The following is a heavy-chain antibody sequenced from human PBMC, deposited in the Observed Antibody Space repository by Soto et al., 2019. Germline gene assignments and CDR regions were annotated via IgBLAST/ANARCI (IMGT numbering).Heavy chain of an antibody. CDR1: GFTFSSYA. D-gene: IGHD2-15*01. V-gene: IGHV3-23*01. CDR3: AKDHGYCSGGSCYLTLFGY. CDR2: ISGSGGST. J-gene: IGHJ4*02. Sequence: GGSLRLSCAASGFTFSSYAMSWVRQAPGKGLEWVSAISGSGGSTYYADSVKGRFTISRDNSKNTLYLQMNSLRAEDTAVYYGAKDHGYCSGGSCYLTLFGYWGQGTLVTVSS.